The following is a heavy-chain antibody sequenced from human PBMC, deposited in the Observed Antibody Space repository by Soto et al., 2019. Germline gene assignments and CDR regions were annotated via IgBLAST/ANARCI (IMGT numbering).Heavy chain of an antibody. CDR2: IYHSGST. CDR3: ARGDTVITPFDY. CDR1: GDSISSGGYS. Sequence: SETLSITCAVSGDSISSGGYSWSWIRQPPGKGLEWIGFIYHSGSTYYNPSLKSRVTISVDRSKNQFSLKLTSVTAADTAIYYCARGDTVITPFDYWGQGTLVTVSS. V-gene: IGHV4-30-2*01. J-gene: IGHJ4*02. D-gene: IGHD5-18*01.